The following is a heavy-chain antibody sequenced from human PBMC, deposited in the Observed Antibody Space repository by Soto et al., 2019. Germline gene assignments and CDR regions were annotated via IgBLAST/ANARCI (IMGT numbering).Heavy chain of an antibody. V-gene: IGHV4-4*02. CDR1: GGSFTSNNW. Sequence: SETLSLTCAVSGGSFTSNNWWTWVRQPPGQGLEWIGEIYRTGSTNYNPSLKSRVTISLDKSENQFSLKVTSLTAADTAVYYCASRDPGTSVDYWGQGTLVTSPQ. CDR2: IYRTGST. J-gene: IGHJ4*02. CDR3: ASRDPGTSVDY. D-gene: IGHD1-7*01.